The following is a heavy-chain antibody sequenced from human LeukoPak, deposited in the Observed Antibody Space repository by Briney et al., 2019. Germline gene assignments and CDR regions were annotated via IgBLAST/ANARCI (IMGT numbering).Heavy chain of an antibody. CDR3: ASFTYDIKGY. D-gene: IGHD3-9*01. CDR2: INHSGST. V-gene: IGHV4-34*01. J-gene: IGHJ4*02. CDR1: GGSFSGYY. Sequence: PSETLSLTCAVYGGSFSGYYWSWIRQPPGKGLEWIGEINHSGSTDYNPSLKSRVTISVDTSKNQFSLKLSSVTAADTAVYYCASFTYDIKGYWGQGTLVTVSS.